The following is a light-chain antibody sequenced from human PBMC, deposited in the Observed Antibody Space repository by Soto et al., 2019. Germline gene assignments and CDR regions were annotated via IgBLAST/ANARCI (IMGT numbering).Light chain of an antibody. CDR1: QTISRW. J-gene: IGKJ5*01. CDR3: HSRA. V-gene: IGKV1-5*01. CDR2: DAS. Sequence: TITCRASQTISRWLAWYQQKPGXAPKLLIYDASTLESGVPSRFSGSGSETEFTLTISRLQPDDFATYFCHSRAFGQGTRLEIK.